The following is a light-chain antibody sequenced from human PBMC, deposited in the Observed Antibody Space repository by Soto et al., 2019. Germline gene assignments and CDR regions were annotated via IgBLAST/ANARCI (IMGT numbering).Light chain of an antibody. CDR3: SSYAGSNKLV. CDR2: EVS. V-gene: IGLV2-8*01. J-gene: IGLJ2*01. Sequence: QSVLTPPPSASGCPGQSVTISCTGTSSDVGGYNYVSWYQQHPGKAPKLMIYEVSKRPSGVPARFSGSKSGNTASLTVSGLQAEDEADYFCSSYAGSNKLVFGGGTKVTVL. CDR1: SSDVGGYNY.